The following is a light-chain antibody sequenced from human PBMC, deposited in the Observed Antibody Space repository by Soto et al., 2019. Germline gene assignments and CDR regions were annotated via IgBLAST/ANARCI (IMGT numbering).Light chain of an antibody. Sequence: QSALTQPASVSGSAGQSITISCTGTTSFVGTYNFVSWYQQHPGKAPQVLIYEDTKRPSGVSNRFSGSKSGNTASLTISGLQAEDEADYYCSSYISSSTFVVFGGGTKVTVL. J-gene: IGLJ2*01. CDR2: EDT. CDR3: SSYISSSTFVV. V-gene: IGLV2-14*02. CDR1: TSFVGTYNF.